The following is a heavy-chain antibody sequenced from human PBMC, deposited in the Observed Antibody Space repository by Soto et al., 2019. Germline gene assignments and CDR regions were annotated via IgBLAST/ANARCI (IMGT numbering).Heavy chain of an antibody. Sequence: SETLSLTCAAYGGSFSGYYWIWIRQPPGKGLEWIGEINHSGSTNYNPSLKSRVTISVDTSKNQFSLKLSSVTAADTAVYYCARGKLSDYVWGSYRYHFDYWGQGTVVTVSS. CDR2: INHSGST. J-gene: IGHJ4*02. D-gene: IGHD3-16*02. CDR1: GGSFSGYY. CDR3: ARGKLSDYVWGSYRYHFDY. V-gene: IGHV4-34*01.